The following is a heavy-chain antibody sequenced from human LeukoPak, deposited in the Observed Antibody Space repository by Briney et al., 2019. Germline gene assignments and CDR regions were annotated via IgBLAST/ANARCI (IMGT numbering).Heavy chain of an antibody. CDR1: GGSISSGGYS. CDR2: IYHSGST. Sequence: PSETLSLTCAVSGGSISSGGYSWSWIRQPPGKGLEWIGYIYHSGSTYYNPSLKSRVTISVDRSKNQFSLKLSSVTAAGTAVYYCARAATGIDYWGQGTLVTVSS. CDR3: ARAATGIDY. J-gene: IGHJ4*02. V-gene: IGHV4-30-2*01. D-gene: IGHD1-26*01.